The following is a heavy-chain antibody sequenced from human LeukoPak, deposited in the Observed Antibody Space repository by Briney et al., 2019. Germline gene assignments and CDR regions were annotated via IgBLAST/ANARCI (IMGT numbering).Heavy chain of an antibody. V-gene: IGHV3-21*01. J-gene: IGHJ4*02. Sequence: GGSLRLSCAASGFTFSSYSMNWVRQAPGKGLGWVSSISSSGSYIFYADSVKGRFTISRDNSKNTLYLQMNSLRAEDTAVYYCAKVGLRAPTYYFDYWGQGTLVTVSS. CDR2: ISSSGSYI. CDR3: AKVGLRAPTYYFDY. D-gene: IGHD5-12*01. CDR1: GFTFSSYS.